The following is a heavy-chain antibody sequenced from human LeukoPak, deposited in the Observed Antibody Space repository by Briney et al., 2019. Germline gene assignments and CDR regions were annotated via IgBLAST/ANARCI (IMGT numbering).Heavy chain of an antibody. CDR2: SRSYSGDI. CDR3: ARAKDMD. Sequence: GGSLRLSCRTSGSTFSTHSMNWVRQAPGKGLEWVASSRSYSGDIYYADSVKGRFTISRDNAKNTLYLQMNSLRADDTAIYYCARAKDMDWGQGTLVTVSS. V-gene: IGHV3-21*01. J-gene: IGHJ4*02. CDR1: GSTFSTHS.